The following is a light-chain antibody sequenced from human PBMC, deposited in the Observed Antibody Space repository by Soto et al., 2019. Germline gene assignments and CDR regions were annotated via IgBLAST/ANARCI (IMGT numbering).Light chain of an antibody. Sequence: QSVLTQPPSASGSPGQSVTISCTGTSSGVGGYNYVSWYQQHPGKAPKLMIYEVSKRPSGVPDRFSGSKSGNTASLTVSGLQAEDEADYYCSSYAGSNTPYVFGTGTKVTV. V-gene: IGLV2-8*01. CDR2: EVS. CDR1: SSGVGGYNY. J-gene: IGLJ1*01. CDR3: SSYAGSNTPYV.